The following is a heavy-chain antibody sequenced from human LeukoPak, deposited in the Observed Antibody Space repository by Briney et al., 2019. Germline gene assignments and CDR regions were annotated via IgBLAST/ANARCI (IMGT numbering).Heavy chain of an antibody. CDR3: ARGLSYYYDSSGYYPLSY. CDR2: IWYDGSNK. CDR1: GFTFSGYG. D-gene: IGHD3-22*01. V-gene: IGHV3-33*01. Sequence: GGSLRLSCAASGFTFSGYGMHWVRQAPGKGLEWVAVIWYDGSNKYYADSVKGRFTISRDNSKNTLYLQMNSLRAEDAAVYYCARGLSYYYDSSGYYPLSYWGQGTLVTVSS. J-gene: IGHJ4*02.